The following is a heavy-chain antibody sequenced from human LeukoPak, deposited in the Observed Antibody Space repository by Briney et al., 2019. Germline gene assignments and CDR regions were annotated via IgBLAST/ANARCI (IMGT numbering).Heavy chain of an antibody. CDR1: GYSISSRYY. J-gene: IGHJ1*01. CDR2: IYHSGST. CDR3: ARAYSNAWYSYFHH. D-gene: IGHD6-19*01. Sequence: PSETLSLTCAVSGYSISSRYYWGWIRQPPGKGLEWIGNIYHSGSTHYNPPRKSRLTISLDTSKNQFSLNLSSVTAADTAVYYCARAYSNAWYSYFHHWGQGTLVTVSS. V-gene: IGHV4-38-2*01.